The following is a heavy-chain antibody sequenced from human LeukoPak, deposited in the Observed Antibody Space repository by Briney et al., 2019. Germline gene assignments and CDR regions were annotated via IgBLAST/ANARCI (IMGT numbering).Heavy chain of an antibody. CDR1: GFTFSSYW. CDR3: ARDRRRGSPPAGKH. V-gene: IGHV3-7*01. J-gene: IGHJ1*01. CDR2: IKQDGSEK. Sequence: QPGGSLRLSCAASGFTFSSYWMSWVRQAPGKGLEWVANIKQDGSEKYYVDSVKGRFTISRDNAKNSLYLQMNSLRAEDTAVYYCARDRRRGSPPAGKHWGQGTLVTVSS.